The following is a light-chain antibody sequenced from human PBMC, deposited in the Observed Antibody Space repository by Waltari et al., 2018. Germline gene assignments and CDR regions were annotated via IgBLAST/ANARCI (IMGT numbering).Light chain of an antibody. V-gene: IGLV2-14*03. J-gene: IGLJ2*01. Sequence: QPALTKPASVSGSPEQSITVACTATSSDLGVKDFVSWYQHHPGQAPKLIIYDVFKRPSGVSNRFSGSKSGNTASLSISGLQADDEGDYYCTSSTFSSPLFGGGTKLTVL. CDR1: SSDLGVKDF. CDR2: DVF. CDR3: TSSTFSSPL.